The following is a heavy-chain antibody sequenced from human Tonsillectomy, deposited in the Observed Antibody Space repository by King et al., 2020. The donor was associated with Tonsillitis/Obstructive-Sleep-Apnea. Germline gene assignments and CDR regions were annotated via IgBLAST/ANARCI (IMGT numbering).Heavy chain of an antibody. CDR3: ARDSNWNGDDVFDI. D-gene: IGHD1-1*01. V-gene: IGHV3-11*05. J-gene: IGHJ3*02. CDR1: GFTFSDFY. CDR2: ITSSSSFT. Sequence: VQLVESGGGLVKPEGSLRLSCVASGFTFSDFYMSWIHQAPGKGLEWVSYITSSSSFTNYADSVKGRFTISRDNAKNSLFLQINSLRAEDTAVYYCARDSNWNGDDVFDIWGQGTMVTVSS.